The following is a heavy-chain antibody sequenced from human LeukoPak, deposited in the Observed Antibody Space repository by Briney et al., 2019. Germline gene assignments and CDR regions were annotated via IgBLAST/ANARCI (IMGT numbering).Heavy chain of an antibody. J-gene: IGHJ6*02. D-gene: IGHD6-13*01. CDR1: GFTFSNYW. V-gene: IGHV3-7*03. Sequence: GGSLRLSCAASGFTFSNYWMSWVRQAPGKGLEWVANMNQDGSEKYYMDSVKGRFAISRDNAKNSLYLQMNSLRAEDTAIYYCVIAATARGGVDVWGQGTTVTVSS. CDR2: MNQDGSEK. CDR3: VIAATARGGVDV.